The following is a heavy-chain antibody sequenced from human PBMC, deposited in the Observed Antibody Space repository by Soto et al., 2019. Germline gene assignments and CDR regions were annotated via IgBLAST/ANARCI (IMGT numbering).Heavy chain of an antibody. V-gene: IGHV4-30-2*01. Sequence: SETLSLTCAVSGCSISSGGYSWSWIRQPPGKGLEWIGYIYHSGSTYYNPSLKSRVTISVDRSKNQFSLKLSSVTAADTDVYYCARGQVVAAQHWGQGTLVTVS. D-gene: IGHD2-15*01. CDR2: IYHSGST. J-gene: IGHJ4*02. CDR1: GCSISSGGYS. CDR3: ARGQVVAAQH.